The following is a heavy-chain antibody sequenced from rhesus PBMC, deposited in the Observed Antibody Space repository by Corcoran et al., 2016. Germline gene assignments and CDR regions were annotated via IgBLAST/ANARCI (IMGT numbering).Heavy chain of an antibody. CDR3: ARDKSSGRRYFDY. V-gene: IGHV4-65*01. CDR1: GGSISSSNW. CDR2: NSGSISST. D-gene: IGHD6-31*01. J-gene: IGHJ4*01. Sequence: QVQLQESGPGLVKPSETLSLTCAVSGGSISSSNWWSWIRQPPGKGLLWIGYNSGSISSTYYNPYLDSRVTFSTDTSKNQFSLKLSSVTAADTAVYYCARDKSSGRRYFDYWGQGVLVTVSS.